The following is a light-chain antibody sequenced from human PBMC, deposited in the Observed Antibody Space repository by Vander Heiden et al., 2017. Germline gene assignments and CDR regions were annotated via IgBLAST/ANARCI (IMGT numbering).Light chain of an antibody. CDR2: EDS. J-gene: IGLJ2*01. Sequence: SYVLTQPPSVSVAPGQTASISCGGKNIATYSVHWYQQKPGQAPVLVVYEDSDRPSGIPARFSGSNSGNTAILTISRVEVGDEADYSCQVWDRTSDHVVFGGGTKLTVL. CDR3: QVWDRTSDHVV. CDR1: NIATYS. V-gene: IGLV3-21*02.